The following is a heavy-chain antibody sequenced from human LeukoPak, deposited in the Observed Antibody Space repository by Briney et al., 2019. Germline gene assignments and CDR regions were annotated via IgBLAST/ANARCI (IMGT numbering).Heavy chain of an antibody. CDR3: ARDPVSHITMIVVAQPSETDDY. CDR1: GYTFTSYY. CDR2: INPSGGST. Sequence: GASVKVSCKASGYTFTSYYMHWVRQAPGQGLEWMGIINPSGGSTSYAQKFQGRVTMTRDMSTSTVYMELSSLRSEDTAVYYCARDPVSHITMIVVAQPSETDDYWGQGTLVTVSS. D-gene: IGHD3-22*01. J-gene: IGHJ4*02. V-gene: IGHV1-46*01.